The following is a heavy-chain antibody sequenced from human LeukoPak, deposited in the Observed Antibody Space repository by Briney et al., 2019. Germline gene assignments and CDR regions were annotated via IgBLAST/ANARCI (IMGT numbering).Heavy chain of an antibody. D-gene: IGHD6-6*01. V-gene: IGHV3-48*01. Sequence: GGSLRLSCTVSGFTFSSNSMSWVRQAPGKGLEWVSYISSSSSTIYYADSVKGRFTISRDNAKNSLYLQMNSLRAEDTAVYYCARAGYSSSSGWFDPWGQGTLVTVSS. CDR1: GFTFSSNS. CDR2: ISSSSSTI. CDR3: ARAGYSSSSGWFDP. J-gene: IGHJ5*02.